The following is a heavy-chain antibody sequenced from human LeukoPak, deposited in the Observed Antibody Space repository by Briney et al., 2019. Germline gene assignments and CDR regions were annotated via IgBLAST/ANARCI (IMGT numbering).Heavy chain of an antibody. CDR1: GSSLSRYR. D-gene: IGHD5-12*01. J-gene: IGHJ4*02. CDR3: ASGFEATISYFDN. Sequence: GGSLRLSCTAPGSSLSRYRLNWVRQAPGKGLEWVSTISSRSTYIYYADSVRGRFTISRDNAENSLYLDMTSLRAEDTAIYYCASGFEATISYFDNWGQGTLVTVSS. V-gene: IGHV3-21*01. CDR2: ISSRSTYI.